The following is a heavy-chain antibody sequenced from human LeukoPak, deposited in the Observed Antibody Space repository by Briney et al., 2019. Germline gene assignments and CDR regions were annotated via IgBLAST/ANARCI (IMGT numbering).Heavy chain of an antibody. Sequence: GGSLRLSCAASGFTFSSYSMNWVRQAPGKGLEWVSSISSSSVYIYYADSVKGRFTISRDNSKNTLYLQMNSLRAEDTAVYYCAKDRRQLVDWFDPWGQGTLVTVSS. CDR1: GFTFSSYS. CDR3: AKDRRQLVDWFDP. V-gene: IGHV3-21*01. D-gene: IGHD6-6*01. CDR2: ISSSSVYI. J-gene: IGHJ5*02.